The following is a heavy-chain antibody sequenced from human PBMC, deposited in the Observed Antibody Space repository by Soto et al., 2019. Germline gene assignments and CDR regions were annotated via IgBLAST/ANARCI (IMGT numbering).Heavy chain of an antibody. V-gene: IGHV1-69*04. CDR3: GRVEEGGAITDCYYYYMDV. CDR2: IIPILGVA. Sequence: QAQLVQSGAEVKKPGSSVKVSCKASGDTFSNHTISWVRQAPGQGLEWMGRIIPILGVANYAQKFQGRVTITEDKSRSADYMERSSLRSAATALYYGGRVEEGGAITDCYYYYMDVWGKGTTVTVSS. CDR1: GDTFSNHT. D-gene: IGHD3-16*01. J-gene: IGHJ6*03.